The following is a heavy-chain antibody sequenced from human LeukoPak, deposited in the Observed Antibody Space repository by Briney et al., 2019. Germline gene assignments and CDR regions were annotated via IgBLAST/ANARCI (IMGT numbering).Heavy chain of an antibody. CDR3: AYYNGANSDY. Sequence: KPSETLSLTCAVYGGSFSGYYWSWIRQPPGKGLEWIGEINHSGSTNYNPSLKSRVTISVDTSKNQFSLKLSSVTAADTAVYYCAYYNGANSDYWGQGTLVTVSS. V-gene: IGHV4-34*01. D-gene: IGHD1-26*01. CDR1: GGSFSGYY. CDR2: INHSGST. J-gene: IGHJ4*02.